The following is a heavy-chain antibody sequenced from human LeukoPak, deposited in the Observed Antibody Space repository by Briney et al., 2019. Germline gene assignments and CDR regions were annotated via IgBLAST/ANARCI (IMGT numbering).Heavy chain of an antibody. CDR3: ARDPSYDSSGYYYPPSGY. D-gene: IGHD3-22*01. CDR2: ISGSGSST. J-gene: IGHJ4*02. CDR1: GFTFSSYA. Sequence: GGSLRLSCVASGFTFSSYAMSWVRQAPGKGLEWVSAISGSGSSTYYADSVKGRFTISRDNSKNTLYLQMNSLRAEDTAVYYCARDPSYDSSGYYYPPSGYWGQGTLVTVSS. V-gene: IGHV3-23*01.